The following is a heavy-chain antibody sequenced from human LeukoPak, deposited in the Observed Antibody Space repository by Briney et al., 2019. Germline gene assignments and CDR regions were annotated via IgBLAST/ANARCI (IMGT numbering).Heavy chain of an antibody. D-gene: IGHD1-7*01. CDR2: ISSSSGTI. CDR3: ARESGGWNYEDY. J-gene: IGHJ4*02. CDR1: GFTFSSYS. V-gene: IGHV3-48*01. Sequence: GGSLRLSCAASGFTFSSYSMNWVRQAPGKGLEWVSYISSSSGTIYYADSVKGRFTISRDNAKNSLYLQMNSLRAEDTAVYYCARESGGWNYEDYWGQGTLVTVSS.